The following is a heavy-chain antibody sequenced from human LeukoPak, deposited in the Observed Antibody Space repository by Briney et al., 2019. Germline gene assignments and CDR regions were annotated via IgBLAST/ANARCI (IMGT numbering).Heavy chain of an antibody. D-gene: IGHD5-24*01. CDR2: IYTSGST. V-gene: IGHV4-61*02. CDR3: AREGGLEMATTFDY. J-gene: IGHJ4*02. Sequence: PSETLSLTCTVSGGSISSGSYYWSWIRQPAGKGLEWIGRIYTSGSTNYNPSLKSRVTISVDTSKNQFSLKLSSVTAADTAVYYCAREGGLEMATTFDYWGQGTLVTVSS. CDR1: GGSISSGSYY.